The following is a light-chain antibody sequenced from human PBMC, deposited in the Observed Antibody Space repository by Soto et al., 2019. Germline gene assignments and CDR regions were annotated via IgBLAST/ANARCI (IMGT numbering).Light chain of an antibody. Sequence: DIVMTQSPDSLAVSLGERATINCKSSQSVLYTSNNKNYLAWYQQKPGQPAKLLISWASIRESGVPDRFSGSGSGTDFTLTISSLQAEDVAVYYCQQYYSTPWTFGQGTKVEIK. CDR1: QSVLYTSNNKNY. V-gene: IGKV4-1*01. CDR3: QQYYSTPWT. CDR2: WAS. J-gene: IGKJ1*01.